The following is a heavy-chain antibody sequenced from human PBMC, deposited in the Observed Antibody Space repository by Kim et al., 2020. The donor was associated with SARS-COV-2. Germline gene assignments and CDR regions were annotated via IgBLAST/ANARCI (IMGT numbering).Heavy chain of an antibody. CDR3: AREKRWLRQTPYYGMDV. Sequence: VKGRFTISRDNAKNSLYLQMNSLRAEDTAVYYCAREKRWLRQTPYYGMDVWGQGTTVTVSS. J-gene: IGHJ6*02. D-gene: IGHD5-12*01. V-gene: IGHV3-21*01.